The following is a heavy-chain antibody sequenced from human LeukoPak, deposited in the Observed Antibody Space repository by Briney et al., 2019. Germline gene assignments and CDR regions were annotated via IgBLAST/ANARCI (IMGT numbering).Heavy chain of an antibody. CDR2: ISYDGSNK. D-gene: IGHD3-10*01. V-gene: IGHV3-30*04. CDR1: GFTFSSYA. J-gene: IGHJ6*03. CDR3: ARDGVWFGDRLFNYMDV. Sequence: GGSLRLSCAASGFTFSSYAMHWVRQAPGKGLEWVAVISYDGSNKYYADSVKGRFTISRDNSKNTLYLQMNSLRAEDTAVYYCARDGVWFGDRLFNYMDVWGKGTTVTVSS.